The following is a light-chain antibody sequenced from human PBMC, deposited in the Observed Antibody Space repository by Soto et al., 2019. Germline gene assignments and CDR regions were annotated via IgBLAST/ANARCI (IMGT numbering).Light chain of an antibody. CDR1: QSVSTY. Sequence: EMQKTQSPSSLSASMGDRFTITCRAGQSVSTYLNWYQQKPDKAPKLLIYGSSRLQTGVPSRFSGSGSVTDFTLTICSVQPQSFETCCCQHTFRTPSSSAPGTKVDIK. CDR3: QHTFRTPSS. V-gene: IGKV1-39*01. J-gene: IGKJ1*01. CDR2: GSS.